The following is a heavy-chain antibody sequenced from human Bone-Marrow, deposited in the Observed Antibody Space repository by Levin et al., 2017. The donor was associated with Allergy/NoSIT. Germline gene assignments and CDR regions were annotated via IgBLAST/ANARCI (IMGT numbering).Heavy chain of an antibody. J-gene: IGHJ4*02. D-gene: IGHD3-16*01. CDR1: GFTFSSYW. Sequence: PGGSLRLSCAASGFTFSSYWISWVRQAPGKGLEWVANIKQDGSEKYYVDSVKGRFTISRDNAKNSLYLQMNSLRAEDTAVYYCASEVPFLYPPGLGRAEYYFDYWGQGTLVTVSS. V-gene: IGHV3-7*03. CDR2: IKQDGSEK. CDR3: ASEVPFLYPPGLGRAEYYFDY.